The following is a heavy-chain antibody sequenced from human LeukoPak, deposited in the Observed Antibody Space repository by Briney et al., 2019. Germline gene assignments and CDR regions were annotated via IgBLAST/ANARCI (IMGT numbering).Heavy chain of an antibody. CDR3: ARSSSTPWYFDL. V-gene: IGHV1-18*04. J-gene: IGHJ2*01. CDR2: ISAYNGNT. CDR1: GYTFTSYG. Sequence: EASVKVSCKASGYTFTSYGISWVRQAPGQGLEWMGWISAYNGNTNYAQKLQGRVTMTTDTSASTAYMELRSLRSDDTAVYYCARSSSTPWYFDLWGRGTLVTVSS. D-gene: IGHD2-2*01.